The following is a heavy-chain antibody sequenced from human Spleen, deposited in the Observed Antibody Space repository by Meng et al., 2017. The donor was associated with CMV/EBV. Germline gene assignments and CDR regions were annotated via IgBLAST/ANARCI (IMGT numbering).Heavy chain of an antibody. CDR1: GYTFTDYY. D-gene: IGHD1-26*01. CDR3: ATASGWEQLGVRGPPLGY. J-gene: IGHJ4*02. CDR2: VSPDSGGT. Sequence: ASVKVSCKASGYTFTDYYIHWVRQAPGQGLEWMGWVSPDSGGTNYAQKFQGRVTMTRDTSIRTVYMELTRLSSDDTAVYYCATASGWEQLGVRGPPLGYWGQGTLVTVS. V-gene: IGHV1-2*02.